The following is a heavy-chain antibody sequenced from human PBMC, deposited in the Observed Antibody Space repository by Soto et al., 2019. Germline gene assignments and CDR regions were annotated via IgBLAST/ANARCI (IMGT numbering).Heavy chain of an antibody. CDR2: IWYDGSNK. CDR1: GCTVSSYG. J-gene: IGHJ4*02. V-gene: IGHV3-33*01. Sequence: GGSLRLCCAASGCTVSSYGMHLVRQAPGKGLEWVAVIWYDGSNKYYADSVKGRFTISRDNSKNTLYLQMNSLRAEDTAVYYCAIDQTGSFDYWGQGTLVTVSS. CDR3: AIDQTGSFDY. D-gene: IGHD7-27*01.